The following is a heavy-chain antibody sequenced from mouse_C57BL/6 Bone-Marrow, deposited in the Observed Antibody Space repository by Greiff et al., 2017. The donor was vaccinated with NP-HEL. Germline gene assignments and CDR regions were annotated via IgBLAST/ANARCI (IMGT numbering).Heavy chain of an antibody. J-gene: IGHJ4*01. D-gene: IGHD2-3*01. CDR1: GYTFTDYN. CDR3: ARSGYDPYAMDY. CDR2: INPNNGGT. V-gene: IGHV1-18*01. Sequence: EVMLVESGPELVKPGASVKIPCKASGYTFTDYNMDWVKQSHGKSLEWIGDINPNNGGTIYNQKFKGKATLTVDKSSSTAYMELRSLTSEDTAVYYCARSGYDPYAMDYWGQGTSVTVSS.